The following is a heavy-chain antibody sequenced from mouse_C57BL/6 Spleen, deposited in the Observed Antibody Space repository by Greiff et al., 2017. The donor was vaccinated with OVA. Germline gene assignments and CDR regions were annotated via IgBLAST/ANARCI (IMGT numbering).Heavy chain of an antibody. J-gene: IGHJ4*01. D-gene: IGHD1-1*01. CDR2: IDPENGDT. CDR1: GFNIKDDY. V-gene: IGHV14-4*01. Sequence: VQLKQSGAELVRPGASVKLSCTASGFNIKDDYMHWVKQRPEQGLEWIGWIDPENGDTEYASKFQGKATITADTSSNTAYLQLSSLTSEDTAVYCCPSTVSYAMDYWGQGTSVTVSS. CDR3: PSTVSYAMDY.